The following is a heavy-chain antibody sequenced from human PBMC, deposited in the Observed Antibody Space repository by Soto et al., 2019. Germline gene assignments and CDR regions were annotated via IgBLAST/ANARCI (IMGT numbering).Heavy chain of an antibody. Sequence: GGSLRLSCAASGFTFSSYAMHWVRQAPGKGLEWVAVISYDGSNKYYADSVKGRFTISRDNSKNTLYLQMNSLRAEDTAVYYCASIYMVQGVIITGAFDIWGQGTMVTVSS. CDR3: ASIYMVQGVIITGAFDI. CDR2: ISYDGSNK. V-gene: IGHV3-30-3*01. CDR1: GFTFSSYA. J-gene: IGHJ3*02. D-gene: IGHD3-10*01.